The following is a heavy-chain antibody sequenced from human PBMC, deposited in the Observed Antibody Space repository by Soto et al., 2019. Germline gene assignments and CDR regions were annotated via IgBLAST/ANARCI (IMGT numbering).Heavy chain of an antibody. Sequence: KPWGSLRVACAASGFTFSIYSMNWVRQAPGKGLDLVSSISSISSYIYYADSVKGRFTISRDNAKNSLYLQMNSLRAEDTSVYYCARVKGKWELMGAFDIWGQGTMVTVSS. CDR2: ISSISSYI. CDR1: GFTFSIYS. CDR3: ARVKGKWELMGAFDI. V-gene: IGHV3-21*01. J-gene: IGHJ3*02. D-gene: IGHD1-26*01.